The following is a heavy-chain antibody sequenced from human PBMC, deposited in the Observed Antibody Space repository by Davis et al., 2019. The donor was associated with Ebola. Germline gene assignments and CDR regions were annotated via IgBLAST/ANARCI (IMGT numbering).Heavy chain of an antibody. CDR2: IYSGGST. Sequence: GESLKISCAASGFTFSSYWMSWVRQAPGKGLEWVSVIYSGGSTYYADSVKGRFTISRDNSKNTLYLQMNSLRAEDTAVYYCARVSGLTTVRGWGQGTLVTVSS. J-gene: IGHJ4*02. V-gene: IGHV3-53*01. CDR1: GFTFSSYW. D-gene: IGHD4-11*01. CDR3: ARVSGLTTVRG.